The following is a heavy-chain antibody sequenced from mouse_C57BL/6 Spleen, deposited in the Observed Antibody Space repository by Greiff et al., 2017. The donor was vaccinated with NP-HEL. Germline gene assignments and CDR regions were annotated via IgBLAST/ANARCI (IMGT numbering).Heavy chain of an antibody. D-gene: IGHD1-1*01. J-gene: IGHJ1*03. CDR1: GFSLSTSGMG. CDR2: IYWDDDK. CDR3: ARVYYYGSSWYFDV. V-gene: IGHV8-12*01. Sequence: QVTLNVSGPGILQSSQTLSLTCSFSGFSLSTSGMGVSWIRQPSGKGLEWLAHIYWDDDKRYNPSLKSRLTISKDTSRNQVFLKITSVDTADTATYYCARVYYYGSSWYFDVWGTGTTVTVSS.